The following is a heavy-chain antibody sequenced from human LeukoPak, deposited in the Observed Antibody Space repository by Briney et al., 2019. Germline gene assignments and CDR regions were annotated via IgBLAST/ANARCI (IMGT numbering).Heavy chain of an antibody. D-gene: IGHD3-10*01. CDR3: ARMSSYGSGSYPDY. Sequence: PGGSLRLSCAASGFTFSTYAMSWIRQAPAKGLEWVSYISTTSLYTYYADSMKGRFTISRDNAKNSLYLLMNSLRAEDTAVYYCARMSSYGSGSYPDYWGQGTLVTVSS. CDR2: ISTTSLYT. V-gene: IGHV3-11*03. CDR1: GFTFSTYA. J-gene: IGHJ4*02.